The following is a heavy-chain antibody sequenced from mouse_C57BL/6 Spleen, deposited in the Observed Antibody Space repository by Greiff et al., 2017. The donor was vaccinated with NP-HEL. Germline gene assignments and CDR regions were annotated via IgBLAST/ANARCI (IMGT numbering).Heavy chain of an antibody. CDR2: IYPGDGDT. D-gene: IGHD2-1*01. CDR1: GYAFSSYW. CDR3: ARGGGNYYFDY. V-gene: IGHV1-80*01. J-gene: IGHJ2*01. Sequence: VQLQESGAELVKPGASVKISCKASGYAFSSYWMNWVKQRPGKGLEWIGQIYPGDGDTNYNGKFKGKATLTADKSSSTAYMQLCSLTSEDSAVYFCARGGGNYYFDYWGQGTTLTVSS.